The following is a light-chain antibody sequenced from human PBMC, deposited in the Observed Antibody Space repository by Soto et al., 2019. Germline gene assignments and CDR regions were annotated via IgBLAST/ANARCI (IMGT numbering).Light chain of an antibody. CDR2: EVS. CDR1: SSDVGAYDF. CDR3: SSYAGSNDFV. V-gene: IGLV2-8*01. Sequence: QSALTQPPSASGPPGQSVTLSCTGTSSDVGAYDFVSWYQQHPGKAPKLVIFEVSKRPSGVPDRFSGSKSGNTASLTVSGLQAEDKADYYCSSYAGSNDFVFGTGTKVTVL. J-gene: IGLJ1*01.